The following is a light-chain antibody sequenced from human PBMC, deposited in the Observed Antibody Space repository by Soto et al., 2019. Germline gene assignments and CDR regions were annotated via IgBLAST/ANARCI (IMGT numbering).Light chain of an antibody. J-gene: IGKJ5*01. CDR2: GAF. Sequence: SPGTLSLSPGERATLSCRASQSVSSSYLAWYQQKPGQAPRLLIYGAFSRATGIPDRFSGSGSGTDFTLTISRLEPEDFAVYYCQQYGSSPPMYTFGQGTRLEIK. CDR3: QQYGSSPPMYT. V-gene: IGKV3-20*01. CDR1: QSVSSSY.